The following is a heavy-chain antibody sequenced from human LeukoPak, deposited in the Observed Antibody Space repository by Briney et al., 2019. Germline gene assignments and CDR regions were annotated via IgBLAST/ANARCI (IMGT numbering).Heavy chain of an antibody. V-gene: IGHV3-7*01. Sequence: SWIRQPPGKGLEWVANIKQDGSEKYYVDSVKGRFTISRDNAKNSLYLQMNSLRAEDTAVYYCARDALGPAAADNWFDPWGQGTLVTVSS. J-gene: IGHJ5*02. CDR3: ARDALGPAAADNWFDP. D-gene: IGHD6-13*01. CDR2: IKQDGSEK.